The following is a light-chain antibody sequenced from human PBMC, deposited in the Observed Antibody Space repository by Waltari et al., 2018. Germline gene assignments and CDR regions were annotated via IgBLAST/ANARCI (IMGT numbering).Light chain of an antibody. CDR2: LGS. V-gene: IGKV2-28*01. CDR3: MQTLQTLLS. Sequence: EIVLTQSPLSLPVTPGASASISCRSSQSLLHYNGRNYLDWYVQRPGQSPQLLIYLGSSRASGVPDRFSGSGSGTDFTLKISRVEAEDVGVYYCMQTLQTLLSFGGGTKVEIK. CDR1: QSLLHYNGRNY. J-gene: IGKJ4*01.